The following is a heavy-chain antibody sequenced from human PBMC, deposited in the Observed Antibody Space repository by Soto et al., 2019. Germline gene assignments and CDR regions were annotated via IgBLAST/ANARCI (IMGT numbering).Heavy chain of an antibody. V-gene: IGHV3-23*01. CDR2: ISGSGGST. CDR1: GFTFSSYA. D-gene: IGHD3-9*01. Sequence: GGSLRLSCAASGFTFSSYAMSWVRQAPGKGLEWVSAISGSGGSTYYADSVKGRFTISRDNSKNTLYLQMNSLRAEDTAVYYCAKDRSHWETGHYPIPYYYYGMDVWGQGTTVTVSS. CDR3: AKDRSHWETGHYPIPYYYYGMDV. J-gene: IGHJ6*02.